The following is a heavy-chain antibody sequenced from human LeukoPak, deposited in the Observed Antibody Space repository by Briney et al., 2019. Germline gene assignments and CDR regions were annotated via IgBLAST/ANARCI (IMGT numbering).Heavy chain of an antibody. D-gene: IGHD3-22*01. Sequence: PGGSLRLSCTASGFTFSNVWMNWVRQAPGKGLEWVGRIKRTTDGGTTDYAAPVKGRFTIPRDDSKNAVYLQMNSLKTEDTAVYFCTRTYYESSGSLFYRGQGTLVTVSS. V-gene: IGHV3-15*01. CDR3: TRTYYESSGSLFY. CDR2: IKRTTDGGTT. J-gene: IGHJ4*02. CDR1: GFTFSNVW.